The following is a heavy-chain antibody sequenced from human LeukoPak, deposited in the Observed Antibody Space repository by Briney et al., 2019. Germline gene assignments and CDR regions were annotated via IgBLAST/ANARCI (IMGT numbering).Heavy chain of an antibody. D-gene: IGHD2-2*01. CDR2: ISSSGSTI. CDR1: GFTFSSYA. CDR3: AKDCTSTNCYVDY. V-gene: IGHV3-48*03. J-gene: IGHJ4*02. Sequence: GGSLRLSCAASGFTFSSYAMHWVRQAPGKGLEWVSYISSSGSTIYYADSVKGRFTISRDNAKNTLYLQINSLRAEDTALYYCAKDCTSTNCYVDYWGQGTLVTVSS.